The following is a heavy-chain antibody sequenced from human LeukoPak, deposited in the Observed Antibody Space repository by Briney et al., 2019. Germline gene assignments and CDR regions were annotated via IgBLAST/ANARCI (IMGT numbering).Heavy chain of an antibody. CDR3: ARAPLGYCSGGSPCSANYFDY. D-gene: IGHD2-15*01. CDR2: INTNTGNP. CDR1: GYTFTSYA. J-gene: IGHJ4*02. Sequence: ASVKVSCKASGYTFTSYAMNWVRQAPGQGLEWMGWINTNTGNPTYAQGFTGRFAFSLDTSVSTAYLQISSLKAEDTAVYYCARAPLGYCSGGSPCSANYFDYWGQGTLVAVSS. V-gene: IGHV7-4-1*02.